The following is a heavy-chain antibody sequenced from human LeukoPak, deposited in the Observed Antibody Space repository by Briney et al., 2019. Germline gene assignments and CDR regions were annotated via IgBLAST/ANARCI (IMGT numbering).Heavy chain of an antibody. J-gene: IGHJ4*02. CDR2: ISWNSGDI. Sequence: GGSLRLSCEATGFVFYGYAMHWVRQVPGKGLEWVSGISWNSGDIAYADSVKGRFTISRDNAKNSLYLQMNSLKPEDTALYYCARAQSKESDDSGSFYRHFDYWGRGTLVTVSS. D-gene: IGHD3-10*01. V-gene: IGHV3-9*01. CDR3: ARAQSKESDDSGSFYRHFDY. CDR1: GFVFYGYA.